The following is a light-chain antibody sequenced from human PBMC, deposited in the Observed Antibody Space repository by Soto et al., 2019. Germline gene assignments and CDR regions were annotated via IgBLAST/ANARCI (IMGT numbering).Light chain of an antibody. CDR1: QSIRSD. J-gene: IGKJ5*01. CDR2: GAS. V-gene: IGKV3-15*01. Sequence: EIVMTQSPASLSVSPGERVTLSCRASQSIRSDLAWYQNKPGQAPRLLMYGASTRATGTPARFSGSGSGTEFTLTISSLQSEDFAVYFCHQYNNWPPITFGQGTRLEIK. CDR3: HQYNNWPPIT.